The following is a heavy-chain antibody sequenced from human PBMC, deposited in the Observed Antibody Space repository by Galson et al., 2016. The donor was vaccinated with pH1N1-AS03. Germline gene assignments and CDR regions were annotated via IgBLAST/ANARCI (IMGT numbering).Heavy chain of an antibody. Sequence: PALVKPTQTLTLTCSFSGFSLGTTSVGLAWIRQPPGEALEWLALVHWDGVDRLSPSLRGRLAITKDTSKNQVVLTMTTMGPADTGTYFCTKTSGYDLDFWGQGAPVTVS. J-gene: IGHJ4*01. CDR3: TKTSGYDLDF. V-gene: IGHV2-5*02. CDR1: GFSLGTTSVG. CDR2: VHWDGVD. D-gene: IGHD5-12*01.